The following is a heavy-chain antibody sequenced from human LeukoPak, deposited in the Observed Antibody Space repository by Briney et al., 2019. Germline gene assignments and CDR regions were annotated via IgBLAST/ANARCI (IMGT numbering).Heavy chain of an antibody. D-gene: IGHD5-12*01. Sequence: PSETLSLTCTVSGGSISSYYWSWIRQPPGKGLEWIGYIYYSGSTNYNPSLKSRVTISVDTSKNQLSLKLSSVTAADTAVYYCARVFRDGYTHYYYGMDVWGQGTTVTVSS. CDR1: GGSISSYY. CDR3: ARVFRDGYTHYYYGMDV. CDR2: IYYSGST. J-gene: IGHJ6*02. V-gene: IGHV4-59*01.